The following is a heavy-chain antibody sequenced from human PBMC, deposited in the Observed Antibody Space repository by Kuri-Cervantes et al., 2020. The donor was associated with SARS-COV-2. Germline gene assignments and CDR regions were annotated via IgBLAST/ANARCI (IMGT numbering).Heavy chain of an antibody. Sequence: SETLSLTCTVSGGSISGYYWSWIRQPAGKGLEWIGEINHSGSTNYNPFLKSRVTISVDTSKNQFSLKLSSVTAADTAVYYCARELYGDYLNWFDPWGQGTLVTVSS. CDR1: GGSISGYY. V-gene: IGHV4-34*01. CDR2: INHSGST. J-gene: IGHJ5*02. CDR3: ARELYGDYLNWFDP. D-gene: IGHD4-17*01.